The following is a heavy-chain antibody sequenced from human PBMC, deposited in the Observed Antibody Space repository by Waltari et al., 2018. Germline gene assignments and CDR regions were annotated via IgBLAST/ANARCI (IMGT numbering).Heavy chain of an antibody. V-gene: IGHV1-18*01. J-gene: IGHJ1*01. Sequence: QVQLVQSGAEVKEPGASVNVSRQASGYRFSRYGISWVRQAPGPALGGGGGVRQAPGQGLEWMGRISGYSDNADYAQNLQGRVTMTTDTSTSTAYMELRSLRFDDTAVYYCARDDRSCGGDCFFLDHWGQGTLVTVSS. D-gene: IGHD2-21*02. CDR1: GYRFSRYG. CDR2: ISGYSDNA. CDR3: ARDDRSCGGDCFFLDH.